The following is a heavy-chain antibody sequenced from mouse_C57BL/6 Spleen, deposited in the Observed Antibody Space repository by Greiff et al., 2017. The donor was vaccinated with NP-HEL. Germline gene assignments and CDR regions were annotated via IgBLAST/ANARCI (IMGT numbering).Heavy chain of an antibody. J-gene: IGHJ2*01. V-gene: IGHV1-80*01. D-gene: IGHD1-1*01. CDR3: ARAEVYYYGSSYVYYFDY. Sequence: QVQLQQSGAELVKPGASVKISCKASGYAFSSYWMNWVKQRPGKGLEWIGQIYPGDGDTNYNGKFKGKATLTADKSSSTAYMQLSSLTSEDSAVYFCARAEVYYYGSSYVYYFDYWGQGTTLTVSS. CDR1: GYAFSSYW. CDR2: IYPGDGDT.